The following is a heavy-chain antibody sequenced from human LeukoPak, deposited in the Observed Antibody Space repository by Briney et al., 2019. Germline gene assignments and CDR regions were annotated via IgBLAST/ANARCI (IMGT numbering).Heavy chain of an antibody. Sequence: QAGGSLRLSCAASGFTFSDYAMNWVRQAPGKGLEWVSYISSSGSTIYYADSVKGRFTISRDNAKNSLYLQMNSLRAEDTAVYYCARVILGWLLLGPTAFDIWGQGTMVTVSS. CDR1: GFTFSDYA. CDR3: ARVILGWLLLGPTAFDI. J-gene: IGHJ3*02. CDR2: ISSSGSTI. D-gene: IGHD3-3*01. V-gene: IGHV3-48*04.